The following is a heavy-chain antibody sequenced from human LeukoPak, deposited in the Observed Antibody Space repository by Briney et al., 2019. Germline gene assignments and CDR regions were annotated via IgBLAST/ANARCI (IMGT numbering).Heavy chain of an antibody. Sequence: SETLSLTCTVSGGSISSSSYYWGWIRQPPGKGLEWIGSIYYSGSTYYNPSLKSRVTISVDTSKNQISLKLSSVTAADTAVYYCASQFWSGYYNYYYYYYMDVWGKGTTVTVSS. V-gene: IGHV4-39*01. CDR1: GGSISSSSYY. D-gene: IGHD3-3*01. J-gene: IGHJ6*03. CDR3: ASQFWSGYYNYYYYYYMDV. CDR2: IYYSGST.